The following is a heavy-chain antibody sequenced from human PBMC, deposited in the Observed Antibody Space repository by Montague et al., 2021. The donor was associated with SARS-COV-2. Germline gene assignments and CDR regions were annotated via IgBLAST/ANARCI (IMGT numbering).Heavy chain of an antibody. CDR3: ATNKYCTLHDCLHGRHYFDH. CDR1: GFDFFNFD. J-gene: IGHJ4*02. V-gene: IGHV3-48*03. CDR2: ISSSGATI. D-gene: IGHD2-8*01. Sequence: SLRLSCAASGFDFFNFDMAWVRQAPGRGLEWISDISSSGATILYADSLKGRFTISRDNIQKSLYLQMNSLRAEDRAVYYCATNKYCTLHDCLHGRHYFDHWGQGTLATVSS.